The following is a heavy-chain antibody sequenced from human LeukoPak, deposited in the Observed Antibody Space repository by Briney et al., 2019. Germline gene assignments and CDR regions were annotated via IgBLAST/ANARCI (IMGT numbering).Heavy chain of an antibody. D-gene: IGHD3-10*01. V-gene: IGHV1-18*01. CDR2: ISAYDGNT. CDR1: GYTFTSYG. J-gene: IGHJ4*02. Sequence: ASVKVSCKASGYTFTSYGISWVRQAPGQGLEGVGWISAYDGNTNYAQKLHGRVTMTTDTSTSTAYMELRSLRSDDTAVYYCARDGSTQAVDYWGQGTLVTVSS. CDR3: ARDGSTQAVDY.